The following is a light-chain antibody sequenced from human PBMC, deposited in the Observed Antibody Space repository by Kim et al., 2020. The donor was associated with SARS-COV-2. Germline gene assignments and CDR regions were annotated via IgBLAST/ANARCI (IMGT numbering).Light chain of an antibody. CDR3: LQYNNWPRT. Sequence: SVSPGERATLSCRASQSVSCHLAWYQHKPGLAPRLLIYGASNRATDVPDRFGGSGSGTDFTLTISSLQSEDFAVYYCLQYNNWPRTFGQGTKLEI. J-gene: IGKJ2*01. CDR2: GAS. V-gene: IGKV3-15*01. CDR1: QSVSCH.